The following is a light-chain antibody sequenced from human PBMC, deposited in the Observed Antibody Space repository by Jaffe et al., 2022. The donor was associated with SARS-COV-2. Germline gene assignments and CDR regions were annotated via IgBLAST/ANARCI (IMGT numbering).Light chain of an antibody. CDR2: EVS. CDR3: SSYAGNNFVI. Sequence: QSALTQPPSASGSPGQSVTISCTGTSSDVGGYNYVSWHQQHPGKAPKLMIYEVSKRPSGVPDRFSGSKSGNTASLTVSGLQAEDEADYYCSSYAGNNFVIFGGGTKLTVL. CDR1: SSDVGGYNY. J-gene: IGLJ2*01. V-gene: IGLV2-8*01.